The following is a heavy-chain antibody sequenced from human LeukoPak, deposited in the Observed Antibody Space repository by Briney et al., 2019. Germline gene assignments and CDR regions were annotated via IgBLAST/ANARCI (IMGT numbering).Heavy chain of an antibody. CDR1: GGSISSYY. CDR2: IYYSGST. D-gene: IGHD5-18*01. CDR3: ARDLKDTAMAVRAFDI. Sequence: PSETLSPTCTVSGGSISSYYWSWIRQPPGKGLEWIGYIYYSGSTNYNPSLKSRVTISVDTSKNQFSLKLSSVTAADTAVYYCARDLKDTAMAVRAFDIWGQGTMVTVSS. V-gene: IGHV4-59*01. J-gene: IGHJ3*02.